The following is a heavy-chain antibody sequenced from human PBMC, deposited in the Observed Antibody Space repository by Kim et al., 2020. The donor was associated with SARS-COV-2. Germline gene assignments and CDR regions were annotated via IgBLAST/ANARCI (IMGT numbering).Heavy chain of an antibody. V-gene: IGHV1-8*01. J-gene: IGHJ6*03. CDR3: ARGHLKSIVVVIAPRPYYYYMDV. CDR2: MNPNSGNT. Sequence: ASVKVSCKASGYTFTSYDVNWVRQATGQGLEWMGWMNPNSGNTGYAQKFHGRVPMTRNTSISTAYMELSSLRSEDTAVYYCARGHLKSIVVVIAPRPYYYYMDVWGKGTTVTVSS. CDR1: GYTFTSYD. D-gene: IGHD2-21*01.